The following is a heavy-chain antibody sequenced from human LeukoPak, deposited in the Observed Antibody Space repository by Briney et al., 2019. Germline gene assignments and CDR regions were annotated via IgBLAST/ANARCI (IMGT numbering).Heavy chain of an antibody. V-gene: IGHV1-69*05. CDR3: ARPRDYYDSGGAFDI. Sequence: SVKVSCKASGYTFTSYDINWVRQATGQGLEWMGRIIPIFGTANYAQKFQGRVTITTDESTSTAYMELSSLRSEDTAVYYCARPRDYYDSGGAFDIWGQGTMVTVSS. D-gene: IGHD3-22*01. J-gene: IGHJ3*02. CDR1: GYTFTSYD. CDR2: IIPIFGTA.